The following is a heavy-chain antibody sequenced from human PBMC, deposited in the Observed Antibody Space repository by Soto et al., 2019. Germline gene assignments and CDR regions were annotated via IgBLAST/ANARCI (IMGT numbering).Heavy chain of an antibody. J-gene: IGHJ4*02. CDR3: VKESSIVTVADFDY. CDR1: GFTFSSYA. D-gene: IGHD6-6*01. Sequence: GGSLRLSCAASGFTFSSYAMSWVRQAPGKGLEWVTAISGSGGSTYYADSVKGRFTISRDKSKNTLYLQMNSLRAEDTAVYFCVKESSIVTVADFDYWGQGTLVTVSS. CDR2: ISGSGGST. V-gene: IGHV3-23*01.